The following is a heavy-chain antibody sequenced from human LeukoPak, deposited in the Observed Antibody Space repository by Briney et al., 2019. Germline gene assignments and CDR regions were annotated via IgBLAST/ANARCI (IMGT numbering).Heavy chain of an antibody. J-gene: IGHJ4*02. CDR3: APLYSSSWAWGY. CDR1: GFTFSSYS. V-gene: IGHV3-21*01. Sequence: GGSLRLSCAASGFTFSSYSMNWVRQAPGKGLEWVSSISSSSSYIYYADSVKGRFTISRDNAKNSLYLQMNSLRAEDTAVYYCAPLYSSSWAWGYWGQGTLVTVSS. CDR2: ISSSSSYI. D-gene: IGHD6-13*01.